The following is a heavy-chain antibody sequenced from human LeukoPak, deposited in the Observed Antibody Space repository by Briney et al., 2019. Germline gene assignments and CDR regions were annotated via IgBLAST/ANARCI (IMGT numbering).Heavy chain of an antibody. Sequence: QTGGSLRLSCAASGFTFSSYWMHWVRQAPGKGLVWVSRINTDGISTNYADSVKGRFTISRDNSKNTLYLQMNSLRAEDTAVYYCAKDSDFDWLSRSAVRYFDYWGQGTLVTVSS. CDR2: INTDGIST. D-gene: IGHD3-9*01. V-gene: IGHV3-74*01. J-gene: IGHJ4*02. CDR3: AKDSDFDWLSRSAVRYFDY. CDR1: GFTFSSYW.